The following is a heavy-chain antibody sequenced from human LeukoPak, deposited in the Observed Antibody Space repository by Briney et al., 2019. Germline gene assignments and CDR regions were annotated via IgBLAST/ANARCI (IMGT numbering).Heavy chain of an antibody. J-gene: IGHJ5*02. Sequence: PAETLSLICSVSGGSMNSSLYYWGWIRQSPGKGLEWLGSIYHSGRTYYNPSLKNRLTLSEDVSKSLFSLKLTSVTAADSGFYYCARDLGTGTPNVGIFLGWFDPWGPGALVTVSS. CDR1: GGSMNSSLYY. V-gene: IGHV4-39*02. CDR2: IYHSGRT. D-gene: IGHD3-3*01. CDR3: ARDLGTGTPNVGIFLGWFDP.